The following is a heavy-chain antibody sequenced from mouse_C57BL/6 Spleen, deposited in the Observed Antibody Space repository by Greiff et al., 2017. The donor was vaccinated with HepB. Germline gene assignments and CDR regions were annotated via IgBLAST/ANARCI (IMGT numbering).Heavy chain of an antibody. CDR1: GFSLTSYA. CDR2: IWTGGGT. Sequence: QVQLKESGPGLVAPSQSLSITCTVSGFSLTSYAISWVRQPPGKGLEWLGVIWTGGGTNYNSALKSRLSISKDNSKSQVFLKMNSLQTDDTARYYCARNRGECYGSSPFAYWGQGTLVTVSA. J-gene: IGHJ3*01. CDR3: ARNRGECYGSSPFAY. D-gene: IGHD1-1*01. V-gene: IGHV2-9-1*01.